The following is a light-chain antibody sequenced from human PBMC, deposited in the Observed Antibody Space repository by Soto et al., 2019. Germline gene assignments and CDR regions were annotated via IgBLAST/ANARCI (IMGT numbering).Light chain of an antibody. CDR3: QQRSNWPYT. CDR2: DAS. V-gene: IGKV3-11*01. J-gene: IGKJ2*01. Sequence: EIVLTQSPATLSLSPGERATLSCRASQSVGSYLAWYQQKPGQAPRLLIYDASNRATGIPARFSGSGSGTDFTLPISSLEPEDFAVYYCQQRSNWPYTFGQGTKLEIK. CDR1: QSVGSY.